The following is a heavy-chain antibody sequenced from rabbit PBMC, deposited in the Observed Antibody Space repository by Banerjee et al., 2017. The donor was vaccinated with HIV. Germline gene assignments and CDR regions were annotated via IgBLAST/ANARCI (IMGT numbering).Heavy chain of an antibody. V-gene: IGHV1S45*01. Sequence: QEQVVESGGGLVTLGGSLKLSCKASGIDFSHYGISWVRQVLGKGLEWIAYIYPDYGSTDYASWVNGRFTISKTSSTTVTLQMTSLTAADTATYFCARDIMLIPLWGPGTLVTVS. CDR2: IYPDYGST. CDR1: GIDFSHYG. CDR3: ARDIMLIPL. D-gene: IGHD4-2*01. J-gene: IGHJ6*01.